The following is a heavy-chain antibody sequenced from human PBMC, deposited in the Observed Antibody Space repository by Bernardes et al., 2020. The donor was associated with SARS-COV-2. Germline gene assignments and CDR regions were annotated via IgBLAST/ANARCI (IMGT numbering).Heavy chain of an antibody. CDR2: IYNSGST. Sequence: SEPLSLTCTVSGDSISSFYWSWIRQPPGKGLEWIGYIYNSGSTNYNPSLKSRVTISVDTSKSQFSLRLRSVTAADTAVYYCARVGSRQLGLPGWFDPWGQGTLVTVSS. CDR1: GDSISSFY. V-gene: IGHV4-59*01. CDR3: ARVGSRQLGLPGWFDP. D-gene: IGHD6-6*01. J-gene: IGHJ5*02.